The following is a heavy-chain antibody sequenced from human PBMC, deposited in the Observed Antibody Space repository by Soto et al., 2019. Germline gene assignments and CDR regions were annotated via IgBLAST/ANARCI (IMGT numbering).Heavy chain of an antibody. Sequence: QITLKESGPTLVKPTQPLTLTCTFSGFSLSTSGVGVGWIRQPPGKALEWLALIYWDDDKRYSPSLKSRLTITKDTSKNQVVLTMTNMDPVDTATYYCAHQFGYRAMVGMDVWGKGTTVTVSS. V-gene: IGHV2-5*02. CDR2: IYWDDDK. J-gene: IGHJ6*03. D-gene: IGHD3-16*02. CDR1: GFSLSTSGVG. CDR3: AHQFGYRAMVGMDV.